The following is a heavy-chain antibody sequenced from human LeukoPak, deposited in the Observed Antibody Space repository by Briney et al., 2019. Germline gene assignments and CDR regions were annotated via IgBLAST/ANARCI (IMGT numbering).Heavy chain of an antibody. Sequence: SETLSLTCTVSGASISSGSYFWGWIRQPPGKGLEWIGTFYYSGSPYYNPSFKSRVTISVDASKNQFSLKLNSVTAADTAVYFCAVAGARYSDTGGLYAFDFWGRGTMVTVSS. CDR2: FYYSGSP. J-gene: IGHJ3*01. V-gene: IGHV4-39*01. CDR1: GASISSGSYF. D-gene: IGHD2-8*02. CDR3: AVAGARYSDTGGLYAFDF.